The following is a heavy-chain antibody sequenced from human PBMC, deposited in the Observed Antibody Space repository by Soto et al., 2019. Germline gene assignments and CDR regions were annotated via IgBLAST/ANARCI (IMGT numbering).Heavy chain of an antibody. V-gene: IGHV3-30*18. CDR2: ISYDGSNK. D-gene: IGHD3-16*02. CDR1: GFTFSSYG. J-gene: IGHJ4*02. Sequence: GGSLRLSCAASGFTFSSYGMHWVRQAPGKGLEWVAVISYDGSNKYYADSVKGRFTISRDNSKNTLYLQMNSLRAEDTAVYYCAKDEERSCRTFDYWGQGTLVTVSS. CDR3: AKDEERSCRTFDY.